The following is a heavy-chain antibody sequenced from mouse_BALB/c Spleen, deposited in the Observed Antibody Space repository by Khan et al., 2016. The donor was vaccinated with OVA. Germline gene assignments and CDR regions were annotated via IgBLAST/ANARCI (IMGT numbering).Heavy chain of an antibody. CDR2: IAPANGNT. Sequence: EVQLQESGAELVKPGASVKLSCTASGFNIKDTYLHWVKQRPEQGLEWIGRIAPANGNTQYDPKFQGKATLTSDTSSNTAYLQRNSLTSEDTAVYYCARPSYDPRDFEVWGAGTTVTVSS. J-gene: IGHJ1*01. V-gene: IGHV14-3*02. CDR3: ARPSYDPRDFEV. CDR1: GFNIKDTY. D-gene: IGHD2-3*01.